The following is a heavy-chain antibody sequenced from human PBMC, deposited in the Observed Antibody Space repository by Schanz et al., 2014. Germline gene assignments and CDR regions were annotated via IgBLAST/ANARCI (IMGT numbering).Heavy chain of an antibody. J-gene: IGHJ3*02. D-gene: IGHD6-19*01. CDR2: INAHTGNT. CDR3: ARVHIATYHYSSPGAFDI. Sequence: QVQLVQSGAEVKKPGVSVKVSCKASGYIFGSHGMTWVRQAPGQGPELMGWINAHTGNTQYAQKFQGRVNMTRDTVTTTVHLELTRLRTDDTAIYYCARVHIATYHYSSPGAFDIWGQGTRVTVSS. V-gene: IGHV1-18*01. CDR1: GYIFGSHG.